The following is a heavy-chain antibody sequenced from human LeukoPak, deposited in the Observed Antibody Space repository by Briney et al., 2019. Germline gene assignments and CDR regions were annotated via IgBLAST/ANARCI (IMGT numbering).Heavy chain of an antibody. J-gene: IGHJ6*02. D-gene: IGHD2-8*01. CDR1: GFTFDDYA. Sequence: GGSLRLSCAASGFTFDDYAMHWVRQAPGKGLEWVSGISWNSGSIGYADSVKGRFTISRDNAKNSLYLQMNSLRAEDTALYYCAKDMRYCTNGVCYTSDYYYGMDVWGQGTTVTVSS. CDR2: ISWNSGSI. V-gene: IGHV3-9*01. CDR3: AKDMRYCTNGVCYTSDYYYGMDV.